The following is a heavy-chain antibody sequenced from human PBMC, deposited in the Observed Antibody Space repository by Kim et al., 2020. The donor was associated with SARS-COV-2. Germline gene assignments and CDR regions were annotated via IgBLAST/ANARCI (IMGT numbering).Heavy chain of an antibody. D-gene: IGHD2-15*01. V-gene: IGHV3-49*03. Sequence: GGSLRLSCTASGFTFGDHAITWFRQAPGKGLEWVSFIRSKGYGGTTEYAASVKGRFTISRDDSKSIAYLQMNSLKTEDTAVYYCTRGYCRGGTCYSEPFFDCWGQGTLVTVSS. CDR2: IRSKGYGGTT. J-gene: IGHJ4*02. CDR3: TRGYCRGGTCYSEPFFDC. CDR1: GFTFGDHA.